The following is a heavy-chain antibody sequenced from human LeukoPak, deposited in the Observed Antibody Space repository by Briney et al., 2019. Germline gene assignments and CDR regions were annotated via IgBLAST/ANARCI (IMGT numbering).Heavy chain of an antibody. J-gene: IGHJ5*02. CDR3: ARGVGRITMVRGARNWFDP. Sequence: PSETLSLTCAVYGGSFSGYYWSWIRQPPGKGLEWIGEINHSGSTNYNPSLKSRVTISVDTSKNQFSLKLSSVTAADTAVYYCARGVGRITMVRGARNWFDPWGQGTLATVSS. CDR2: INHSGST. CDR1: GGSFSGYY. V-gene: IGHV4-34*01. D-gene: IGHD3-10*01.